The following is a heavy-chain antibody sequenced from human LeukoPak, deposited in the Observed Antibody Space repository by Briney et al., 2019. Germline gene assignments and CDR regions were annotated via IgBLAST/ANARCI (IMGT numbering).Heavy chain of an antibody. Sequence: SETLSLTCTVSGGSISSGGYYWSWIRQHPGKGLEWIGYIYYSGSTYYNPSLKSRVTISVDTSKNQFSLKLSSVTAADTAVYYCARVRYYYDSSGSSGYFDYWGQGTLVTVS. CDR3: ARVRYYYDSSGSSGYFDY. J-gene: IGHJ4*02. V-gene: IGHV4-31*03. D-gene: IGHD3-22*01. CDR2: IYYSGST. CDR1: GGSISSGGYY.